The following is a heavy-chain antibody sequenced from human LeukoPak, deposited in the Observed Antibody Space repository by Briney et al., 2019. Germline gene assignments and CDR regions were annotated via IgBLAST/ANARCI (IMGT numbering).Heavy chain of an antibody. J-gene: IGHJ4*02. V-gene: IGHV1-8*01. CDR1: GYTLTSYD. CDR2: MNPNSGRT. Sequence: ASVKVSCKASGYTLTSYDINWVRQATGQGLEWMGWMNPNSGRTGYAQNFQGRITITRNTSISTAYMELSSLRSEDTAVYYCTRETSSRYFDYWGQGTLVTGSS. CDR3: TRETSSRYFDY.